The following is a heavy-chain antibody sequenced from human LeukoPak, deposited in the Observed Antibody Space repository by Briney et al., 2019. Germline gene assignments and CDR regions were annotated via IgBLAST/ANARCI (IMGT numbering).Heavy chain of an antibody. CDR2: ISRSGTYT. V-gene: IGHV3-21*01. D-gene: IGHD3-16*01. Sequence: GGSLRLSCAASGLSFSLYYMNWVRQAPGKGLEWVSGISRSGTYTYYADSLRGRFTISRDNANSSLYLQMNSLRAEDTAVYYCARGPNGGGWIGDVWGQGTTVTVSS. CDR3: ARGPNGGGWIGDV. CDR1: GLSFSLYY. J-gene: IGHJ6*02.